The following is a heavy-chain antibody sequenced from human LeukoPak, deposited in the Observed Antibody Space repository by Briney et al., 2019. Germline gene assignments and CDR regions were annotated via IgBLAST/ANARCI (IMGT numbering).Heavy chain of an antibody. D-gene: IGHD4-17*01. CDR2: INDRGRNI. CDR1: GFTFSSYA. V-gene: IGHV3-23*01. CDR3: GKSDYGYWFDP. Sequence: PGGSLRLSCAASGFTFSSYAMGWVRQAPGKGLEWDSAINDRGRNIYYTDSVKGRFTISRDNSKNTLYLQMNSLRVEDTAIYYCGKSDYGYWFDPWGQGTLVTVSS. J-gene: IGHJ5*02.